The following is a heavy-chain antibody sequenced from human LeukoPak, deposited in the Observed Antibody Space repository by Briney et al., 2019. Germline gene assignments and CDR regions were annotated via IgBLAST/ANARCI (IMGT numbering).Heavy chain of an antibody. V-gene: IGHV1-18*01. D-gene: IGHD1-26*01. CDR3: ARDRKVGATLWRTDY. J-gene: IGHJ4*02. CDR2: ISAYNGNT. Sequence: ASVKVSCKASGYTFTSYGISWVQQAPGQGLEWMGWISAYNGNTNYAQKLQGRVTMTTDTSTSTAYMELRSLRSDDTTVYYCARDRKVGATLWRTDYWGQGTLVTVSS. CDR1: GYTFTSYG.